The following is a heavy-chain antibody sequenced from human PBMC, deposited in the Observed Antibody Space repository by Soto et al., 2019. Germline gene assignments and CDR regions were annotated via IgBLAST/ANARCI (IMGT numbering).Heavy chain of an antibody. V-gene: IGHV1-69*13. CDR1: GGTFSSYA. J-gene: IGHJ6*02. CDR2: IIPIFGTA. CDR3: ARDKGVTMVRGAPYYYYGMDV. Sequence: SVKVSCKASGGTFSSYAISWVRQAPGQGLEWMGGIIPIFGTANYAQKFQGRVTITADESTSTAYMELSSLRSEDTAVYYCARDKGVTMVRGAPYYYYGMDVWGQGTTVTVSS. D-gene: IGHD3-10*01.